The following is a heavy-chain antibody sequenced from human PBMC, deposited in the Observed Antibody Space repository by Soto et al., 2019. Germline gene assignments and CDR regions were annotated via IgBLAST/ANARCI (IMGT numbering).Heavy chain of an antibody. CDR1: GGSIISGDYY. CDR3: AREKDRWDDSSDP. Sequence: SETLSLTCTVSGGSIISGDYYWSWIRQPPGKGLEWIGYIYYSGDTSYNPSLKSRVTISVDTSKNQFSLKLSSVTAADTAVYYCAREKDRWDDSSDPWGQGTLVTVSS. J-gene: IGHJ5*02. V-gene: IGHV4-30-4*08. D-gene: IGHD3-22*01. CDR2: IYYSGDT.